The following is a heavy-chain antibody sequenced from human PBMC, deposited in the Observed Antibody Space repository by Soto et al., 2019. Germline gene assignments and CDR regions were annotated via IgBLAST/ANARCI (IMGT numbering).Heavy chain of an antibody. Sequence: QVQLVQSGAEVRQPASSVKVSCKTSGATFSSYAITWVRQAPGQGLEWMGGIVPTVDTSTYAQKFQGRVTXPAXKFTNTVYMELSSLRSDDTAVYYCVRVVAIPGYPDNWGQGTLVTVSS. D-gene: IGHD5-12*01. CDR3: VRVVAIPGYPDN. CDR2: IVPTVDTS. J-gene: IGHJ4*02. CDR1: GATFSSYA. V-gene: IGHV1-69*14.